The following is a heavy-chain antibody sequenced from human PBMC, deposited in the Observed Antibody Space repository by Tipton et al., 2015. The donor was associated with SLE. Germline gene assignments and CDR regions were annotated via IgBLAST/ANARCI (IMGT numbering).Heavy chain of an antibody. V-gene: IGHV4-34*01. CDR1: GGSFSDYY. J-gene: IGHJ6*03. CDR2: INHSGST. D-gene: IGHD7-27*01. CDR3: ARGNWGSSVYYDYYVDV. Sequence: TLSLTCAVYGGSFSDYYWSWIRQPPGKGLEWFGEINHSGSTNYNPSLKSRVSLSVDTSKNQFSLKVSSVTAAGTAVYYCARGNWGSSVYYDYYVDVWGKGTTVTVSS.